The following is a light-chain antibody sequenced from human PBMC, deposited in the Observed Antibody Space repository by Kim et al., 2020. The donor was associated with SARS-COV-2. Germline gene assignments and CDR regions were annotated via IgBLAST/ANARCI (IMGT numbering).Light chain of an antibody. V-gene: IGLV6-57*04. CDR1: SGSIASNY. Sequence: NFMLTQPHSVSESPGKTVTISCTRSSGSIASNYVQWYQQRPGSAPTTVIYEDNQRPSGVPDRFSGSIHSSSNSASLTISGLKTEDEADYYCQSYDSSNYVVFGGGTQLTVL. CDR2: EDN. J-gene: IGLJ2*01. CDR3: QSYDSSNYVV.